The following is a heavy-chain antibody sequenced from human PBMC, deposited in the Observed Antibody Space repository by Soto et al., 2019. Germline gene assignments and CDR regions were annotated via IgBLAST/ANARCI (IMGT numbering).Heavy chain of an antibody. CDR2: ISPSRGHI. D-gene: IGHD2-15*01. J-gene: IGHJ6*02. CDR1: GFTFSSCT. CDR3: SGCSGGACHSHYGLDV. V-gene: IGHV3-21*06. Sequence: EVHLVESGGGLVKPGGSLRLSCAVSGFTFSSCTMNWVRQAPGKGLEWVSSISPSRGHIYYADSVKARFTISRDNAKNALFLQTNSLRGEDPALSYCSGCSGGACHSHYGLDVWGQGTTVTVS.